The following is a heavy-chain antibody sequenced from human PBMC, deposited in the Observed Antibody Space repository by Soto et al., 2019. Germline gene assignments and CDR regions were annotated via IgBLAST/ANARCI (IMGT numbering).Heavy chain of an antibody. V-gene: IGHV1-2*04. CDR1: GYTFTVYY. J-gene: IGHJ6*02. CDR2: INPNSGGT. Sequence: ASVKVSCKASGYTFTVYYMHWVRQAPGQGLEWMGWINPNSGGTNYAQKFQGWVTMTRDTSISTAYMELSRLRSDDTAVYYCARDIGPSLPWIQLWSVGMDVWGQGTTVTVSS. CDR3: ARDIGPSLPWIQLWSVGMDV. D-gene: IGHD5-18*01.